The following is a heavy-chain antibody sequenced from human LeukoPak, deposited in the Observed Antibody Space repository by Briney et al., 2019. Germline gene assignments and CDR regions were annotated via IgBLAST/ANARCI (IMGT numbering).Heavy chain of an antibody. V-gene: IGHV4-61*01. CDR2: IYASGNT. J-gene: IGHJ4*02. CDR3: ARDPPVAGTS. Sequence: PSQTLSLTCTVSGGSVSSASYYWTWIRQPPGKGLEWIGYIYASGNTNYNPSLESRVTISVDTSKTQFSLKLSSVTAADTAVYYCARDPPVAGTSWGQGTLVIVSS. CDR1: GGSVSSASYY. D-gene: IGHD6-19*01.